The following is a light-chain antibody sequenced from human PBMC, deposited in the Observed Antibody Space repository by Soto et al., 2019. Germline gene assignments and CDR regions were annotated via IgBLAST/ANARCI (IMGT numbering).Light chain of an antibody. CDR2: GAS. V-gene: IGKV3-11*01. CDR3: QQPNNWPLT. Sequence: TLLTQPPDTRSLSPGGRATLSCRASQSVSSNLAWYQQKPGQAPRLLIYGASTRATGIPARFSGSGSGTDFTLTISSLEPEDFAVYYCQQPNNWPLTFGGGTKVDIK. J-gene: IGKJ4*02. CDR1: QSVSSN.